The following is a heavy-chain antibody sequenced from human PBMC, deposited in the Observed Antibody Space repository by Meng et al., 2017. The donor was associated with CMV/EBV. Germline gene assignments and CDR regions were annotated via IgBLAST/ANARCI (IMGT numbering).Heavy chain of an antibody. J-gene: IGHJ4*02. CDR3: ARVGRYFVVLDY. D-gene: IGHD3-9*01. Sequence: ASVKVSCKASGYTFTGYYMHWVRQASGQGLKWMGWINPNSGGTNYAQKFQGRVTMTRDTSISTAYMELSRLRSDDTAVYYCARVGRYFVVLDYWGQGTLVTVSS. V-gene: IGHV1-2*02. CDR1: GYTFTGYY. CDR2: INPNSGGT.